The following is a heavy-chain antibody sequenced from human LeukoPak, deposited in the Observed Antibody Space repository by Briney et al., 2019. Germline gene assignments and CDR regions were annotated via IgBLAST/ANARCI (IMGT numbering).Heavy chain of an antibody. CDR1: GITLSNYG. V-gene: IGHV3-23*01. CDR3: AKRGVVIRVILVGFHKEPYYFDS. Sequence: GGSLRLSCAVSGITLSNYGMSWVRQAPGKGLEWVAGISDSGGRTNYADSVKGRFTISRDNPKNTLYLQMNSLRAEDTAVYFCAKRGVVIRVILVGFHKEPYYFDSWGQGALVTVSS. CDR2: ISDSGGRT. D-gene: IGHD3-22*01. J-gene: IGHJ4*02.